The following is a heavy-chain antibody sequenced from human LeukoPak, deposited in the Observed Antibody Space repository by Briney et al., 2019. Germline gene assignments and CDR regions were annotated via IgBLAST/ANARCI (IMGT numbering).Heavy chain of an antibody. CDR3: ARRNMVRGVIIPDY. V-gene: IGHV1-8*01. CDR1: GYTFTSYD. CDR2: MNPNSGNT. Sequence: ASVKVSCKASGYTFTSYDINWVRQATGQGLEWMGWMNPNSGNTGYAQKFQGRVTMTRNTSISTAYMELSSPRSEDTAVYYCARRNMVRGVIIPDYWGQGTLVTVSS. D-gene: IGHD3-10*01. J-gene: IGHJ4*02.